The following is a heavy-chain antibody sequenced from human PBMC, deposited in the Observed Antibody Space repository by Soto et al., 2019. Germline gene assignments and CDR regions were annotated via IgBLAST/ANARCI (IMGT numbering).Heavy chain of an antibody. D-gene: IGHD6-19*01. V-gene: IGHV1-2*04. CDR1: GYTFTGYY. J-gene: IGHJ4*02. CDR3: ARGPAVAGTVDY. CDR2: INPNSGGT. Sequence: ASVKVSCKASGYTFTGYYMHWVRQAPGQGLEWMGWINPNSGGTNYAQKFQGWVTMTRDTSISTAYMELSRLRPDDTAVYYCARGPAVAGTVDYWGQGTLVTVSS.